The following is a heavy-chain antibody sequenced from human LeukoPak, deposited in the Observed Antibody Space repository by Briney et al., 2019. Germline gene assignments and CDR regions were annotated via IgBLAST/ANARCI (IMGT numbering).Heavy chain of an antibody. CDR1: GYTFTRYG. Sequence: ASVKVSCKASGYTFTRYGISWVRQAPGQGLEWMGWISGYNGNTNYAQKLQGRVTLTTDTSTSTVYMELSSLRSEDTAVYYCARDTLDYGDYPYYFDYWGQGTLVTVSS. CDR2: ISGYNGNT. D-gene: IGHD4-17*01. CDR3: ARDTLDYGDYPYYFDY. V-gene: IGHV1-18*01. J-gene: IGHJ4*02.